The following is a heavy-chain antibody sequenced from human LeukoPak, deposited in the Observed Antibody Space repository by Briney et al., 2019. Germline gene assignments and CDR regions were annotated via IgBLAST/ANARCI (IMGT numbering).Heavy chain of an antibody. CDR1: GFTFSDYY. Sequence: GGSLRLSCAATGFTFSDYYMSWIRQAPGKGLEWLSYINSSGNTVYHADSVKGRFTISRDNAKNSLYLQMNSLRAEDTAVYYCASGLYDYVWGSYRYTRAFDIWGQGTMVTVSS. V-gene: IGHV3-11*04. J-gene: IGHJ3*02. CDR3: ASGLYDYVWGSYRYTRAFDI. D-gene: IGHD3-16*02. CDR2: INSSGNTV.